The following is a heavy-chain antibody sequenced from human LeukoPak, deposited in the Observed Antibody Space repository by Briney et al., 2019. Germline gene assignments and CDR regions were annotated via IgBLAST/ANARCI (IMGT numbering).Heavy chain of an antibody. V-gene: IGHV3-48*02. J-gene: IGHJ4*02. CDR3: VRDWSYYFDY. Sequence: GGSLRLSCAASGFTFSIYSMTWVRQAPGQGLEWVSYISASGVLMWYGDSVKGRFTISRDNAKNSLYLQMDSLRDEDTAVYYCVRDWSYYFDYWGQGALVTVSS. CDR2: ISASGVLM. CDR1: GFTFSIYS.